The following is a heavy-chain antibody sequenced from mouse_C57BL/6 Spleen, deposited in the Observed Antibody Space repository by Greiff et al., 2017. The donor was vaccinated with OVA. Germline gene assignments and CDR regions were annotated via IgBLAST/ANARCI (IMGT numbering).Heavy chain of an antibody. CDR1: GFTFSSYT. V-gene: IGHV5-9*01. CDR2: ISGGGGNT. CDR3: ARHDGYRYAMDD. Sequence: EVQLVESGGGLVKPGGSLKLSCAASGFTFSSYTMSWVRQTPEKRLEWVATISGGGGNTYYPDSVKGRFTISRDNAKNTPYLQISSLRSEDTALYYGARHDGYRYAMDDWGQGTSVTVSA. J-gene: IGHJ4*01. D-gene: IGHD2-3*01.